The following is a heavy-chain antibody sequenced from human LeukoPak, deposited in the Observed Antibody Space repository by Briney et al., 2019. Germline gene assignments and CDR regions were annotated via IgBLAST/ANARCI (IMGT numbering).Heavy chain of an antibody. CDR1: GGTFSSYA. CDR3: ARVVAEGPYSYYLDV. V-gene: IGHV1-69*05. Sequence: GGSVKVSCKASGGTFSSYAISGVRQAPGQGLEWMGGIIPIFGTANYAQKFQGRVTITTDESTSTAYRELSSLRSEDTAVYYCARVVAEGPYSYYLDVWGKGTTVTVSS. CDR2: IIPIFGTA. J-gene: IGHJ6*03.